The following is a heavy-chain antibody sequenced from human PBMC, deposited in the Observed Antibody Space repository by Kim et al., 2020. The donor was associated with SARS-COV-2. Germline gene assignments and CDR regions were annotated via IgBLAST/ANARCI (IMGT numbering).Heavy chain of an antibody. CDR1: GFTFSSYA. J-gene: IGHJ4*02. Sequence: GGSLRLSCSASGFTFSSYAMHWVRQAPGKGLEYVSAISSNGGSTYYADSVKGRFTISRDNSKNTLYLQMSSLRAEDTAVYYCVKDVGTGTTGVDYWGQGTLVTVSS. CDR3: VKDVGTGTTGVDY. CDR2: ISSNGGST. V-gene: IGHV3-64D*09. D-gene: IGHD1-7*01.